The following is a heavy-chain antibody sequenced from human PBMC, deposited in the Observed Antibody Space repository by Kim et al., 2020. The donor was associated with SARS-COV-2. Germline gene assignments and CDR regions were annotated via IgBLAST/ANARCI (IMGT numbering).Heavy chain of an antibody. CDR3: ARDWGSGWGE. Sequence: SKKTYTHAVKDQFTISRDKSKNTLYLQMNSLGAEDTAVYYCARDWGSGWGEWGQGTLVTVSS. J-gene: IGHJ4*02. CDR2: SKK. V-gene: IGHV3-30*10. D-gene: IGHD6-19*01.